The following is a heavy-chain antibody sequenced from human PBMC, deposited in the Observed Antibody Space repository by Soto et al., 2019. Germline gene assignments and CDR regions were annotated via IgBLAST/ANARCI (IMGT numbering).Heavy chain of an antibody. CDR3: ARDDGLRTVDY. CDR1: GFSFSSYW. J-gene: IGHJ4*02. V-gene: IGHV3-7*01. Sequence: EVQLVESGGGLVQPGGSLRLSCVASGFSFSSYWMAWVRQVPGKGLEWVAKIKEDGREEYYVDSAKGRFTISRDNANNLLYLQMNSLRVEDTAVFYCARDDGLRTVDYWGEGTLVTVSS. CDR2: IKEDGREE.